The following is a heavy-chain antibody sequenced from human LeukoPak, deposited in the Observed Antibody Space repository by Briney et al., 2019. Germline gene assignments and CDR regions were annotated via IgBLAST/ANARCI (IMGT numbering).Heavy chain of an antibody. D-gene: IGHD1-26*01. CDR2: IWSDGSNK. J-gene: IGHJ4*02. Sequence: PGGSLRLSCAASGFTFSSYVMHWVRQAPGKGLEWVALIWSDGSNKYYADSVKGRFTISRDNSENTLYLQMNSLSAEDSAIYYCAKLWRGSYPRYFDYWGQGALVTVSS. CDR3: AKLWRGSYPRYFDY. CDR1: GFTFSSYV. V-gene: IGHV3-33*06.